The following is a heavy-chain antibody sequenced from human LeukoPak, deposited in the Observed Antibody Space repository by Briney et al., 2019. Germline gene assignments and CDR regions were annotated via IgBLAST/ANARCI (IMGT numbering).Heavy chain of an antibody. Sequence: ASVKVSCKASGYTSTSYGISWVRQAPGQGLEWMGWISAYNGNTNYAQKLLGRVTMTTDTSTSTAYMELRSLRSDDTAVYYCARVAVVPAPFDYWGQGTLVTVSS. CDR1: GYTSTSYG. CDR3: ARVAVVPAPFDY. D-gene: IGHD2-21*01. V-gene: IGHV1-18*01. J-gene: IGHJ4*02. CDR2: ISAYNGNT.